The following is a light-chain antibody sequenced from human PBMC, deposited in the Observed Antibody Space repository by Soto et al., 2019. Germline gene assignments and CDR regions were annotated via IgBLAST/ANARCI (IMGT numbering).Light chain of an antibody. CDR3: SSYTSSSTLNYV. J-gene: IGLJ1*01. CDR2: EGS. Sequence: QSALTQPASVSGSPGQSITISCTGTSSDVGSYNLVSWYQQHPGKAPKLMIYEGSKRPSGVSNRFSGSKSGNTASLTISGLQAEDEAYYYCSSYTSSSTLNYVFGTGTKVTVL. V-gene: IGLV2-14*02. CDR1: SSDVGSYNL.